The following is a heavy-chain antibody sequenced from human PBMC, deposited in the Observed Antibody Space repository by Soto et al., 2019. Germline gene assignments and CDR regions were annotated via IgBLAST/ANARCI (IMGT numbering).Heavy chain of an antibody. CDR3: ARDRHSSSSGYFEY. J-gene: IGHJ4*02. V-gene: IGHV3-33*01. D-gene: IGHD6-6*01. CDR1: GFTFSSYG. Sequence: PVGSLRLSCAASGFTFSSYGMHWVRQAPGKGLEWVAVIWYDGNDKYYADFVKGRFTISRDNAKNTVSLQMNSLRAEDTAVYYCARDRHSSSSGYFEYWGQGTLVTVSS. CDR2: IWYDGNDK.